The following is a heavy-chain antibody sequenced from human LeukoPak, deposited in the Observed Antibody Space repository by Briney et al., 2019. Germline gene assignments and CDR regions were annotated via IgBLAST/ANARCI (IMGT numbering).Heavy chain of an antibody. V-gene: IGHV3-7*01. CDR1: GFTFSTYW. J-gene: IGHJ4*02. CDR3: ARDKRGHHY. CDR2: IKQDGSEK. Sequence: GGSLRLSCAASGFTFSTYWMTWVRQAPGKGLEWVANIKQDGSEKYYVDSVEGRFTISRDNAKNSLYHQMNSLRAEDTAVYYCARDKRGHHYWGQGTLVTVSS. D-gene: IGHD2-15*01.